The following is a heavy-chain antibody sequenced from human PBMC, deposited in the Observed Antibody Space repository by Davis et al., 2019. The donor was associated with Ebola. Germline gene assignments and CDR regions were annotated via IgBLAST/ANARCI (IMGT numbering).Heavy chain of an antibody. CDR2: IIPIFGTA. Sequence: AASVKVSCKASGGTFSSYAISWVRQAPGQGLEWMGGIIPIFGTANYAQKFQGRVTITADESTSTAYMELSSLRSEDTAVYYCARGRTAEGFDYWGQGTLVTVSS. CDR3: ARGRTAEGFDY. CDR1: GGTFSSYA. J-gene: IGHJ4*02. D-gene: IGHD2-21*02. V-gene: IGHV1-69*13.